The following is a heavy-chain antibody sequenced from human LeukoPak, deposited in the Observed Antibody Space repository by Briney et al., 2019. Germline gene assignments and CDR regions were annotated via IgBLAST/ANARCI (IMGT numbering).Heavy chain of an antibody. Sequence: SETLSHTCTVSGGSISSYYWSWIRQPAGKGLEWIGRIYTSGSTNYNPSLKSRVTMSVDTSKNQFSLKLSSVTAADTAVYYCARGRYCSSTTCYAGGHYYYYGMDVWGQGTTVTVSS. D-gene: IGHD2-2*01. CDR3: ARGRYCSSTTCYAGGHYYYYGMDV. CDR2: IYTSGST. CDR1: GGSISSYY. V-gene: IGHV4-4*07. J-gene: IGHJ6*02.